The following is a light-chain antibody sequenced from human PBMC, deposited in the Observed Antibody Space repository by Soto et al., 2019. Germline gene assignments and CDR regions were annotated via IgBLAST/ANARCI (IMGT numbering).Light chain of an antibody. V-gene: IGKV3-11*01. J-gene: IGKJ2*01. CDR2: DAS. Sequence: EIVLTQSPATLSLSPGERATLSCRASQSVSSYLAWYQQKPGQAPRLLIYDASNRATGIPARFSGSGSGTDVTLTISSLEPEDCAVYYCQQRSNWPPYTFGQGPKLEIK. CDR3: QQRSNWPPYT. CDR1: QSVSSY.